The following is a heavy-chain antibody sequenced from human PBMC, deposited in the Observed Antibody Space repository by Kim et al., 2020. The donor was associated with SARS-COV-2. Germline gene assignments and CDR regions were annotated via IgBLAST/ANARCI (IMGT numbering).Heavy chain of an antibody. J-gene: IGHJ4*02. Sequence: RYRNYADAVKGRFTIARANAKNSMYLQMNSLRAEDTAVYYCASLYGDYAYWGQGALVTVSS. CDR3: ASLYGDYAY. V-gene: IGHV3-11*06. D-gene: IGHD4-17*01. CDR2: RYR.